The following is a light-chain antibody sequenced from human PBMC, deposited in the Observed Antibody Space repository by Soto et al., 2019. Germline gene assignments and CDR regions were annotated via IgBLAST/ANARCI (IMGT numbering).Light chain of an antibody. J-gene: IGKJ2*01. CDR1: QSVNSNY. V-gene: IGKV3-20*01. CDR2: GAS. Sequence: EIVLTQSPGTLSLSPGERATPSCRASQSVNSNYLAWYQQKPGQAPRLLIYGASNRATGIPDRFTGSGSGTDFTLTISRLEPEDFAVYYCQQCGGSPLYTFGQGTKLEIK. CDR3: QQCGGSPLYT.